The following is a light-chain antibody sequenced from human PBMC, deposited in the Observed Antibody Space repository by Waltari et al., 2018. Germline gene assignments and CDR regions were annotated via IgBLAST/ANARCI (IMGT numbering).Light chain of an antibody. CDR2: GKD. J-gene: IGLJ3*02. CDR3: SSRNGRANQVV. V-gene: IGLV3-19*01. Sequence: SSELTQDPAVSVALGQTVRFTCQGDSLRTSYASWYQLKPGPAPVLVIYGKDKRPSGIPDRLSGYSSGTTSSLTITGAQAEDEADYYCSSRNGRANQVVFAGGTKVTVL. CDR1: SLRTSY.